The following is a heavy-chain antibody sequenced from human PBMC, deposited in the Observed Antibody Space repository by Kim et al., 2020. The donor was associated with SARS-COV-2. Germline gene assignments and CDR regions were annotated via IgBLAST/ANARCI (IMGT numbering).Heavy chain of an antibody. CDR3: ARERYPDIVVVPAASRYYYYGMDV. J-gene: IGHJ6*02. V-gene: IGHV1-69*13. D-gene: IGHD2-2*01. CDR1: GGTFSSYA. Sequence: SVKVSCKASGGTFSSYAISWVRQAPGQGLEWMGGIIPIFGTANYAQKFQGRVTITADESTSTAYMELSSLRSEDTAVYYCARERYPDIVVVPAASRYYYYGMDVWGQGTTVTVSS. CDR2: IIPIFGTA.